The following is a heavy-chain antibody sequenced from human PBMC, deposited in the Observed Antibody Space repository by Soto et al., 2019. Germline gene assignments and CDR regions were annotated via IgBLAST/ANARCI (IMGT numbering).Heavy chain of an antibody. V-gene: IGHV3-23*01. CDR1: GFTFSSYA. CDR3: AKTALIAVAAKGWFDP. Sequence: EVQLLESGGGLVQPGGSLRLSCAASGFTFSSYAMSWVRQAPGKGLEWVSAISGSGGSIYYADSVKGRFTISRDNSKNTLYLQMNSLRAEDTAVYYCAKTALIAVAAKGWFDPWGQGTLVTVSS. D-gene: IGHD6-19*01. CDR2: ISGSGGSI. J-gene: IGHJ5*02.